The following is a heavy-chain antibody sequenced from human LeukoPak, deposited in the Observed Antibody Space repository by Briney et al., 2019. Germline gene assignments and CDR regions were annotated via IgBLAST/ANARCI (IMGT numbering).Heavy chain of an antibody. CDR2: ISSSSSYI. V-gene: IGHV3-21*01. CDR1: GFTFSSYS. J-gene: IGHJ4*02. D-gene: IGHD1-26*01. CDR3: ARDQIRVGARTPFDY. Sequence: NPGGSLRLSCAASGFTFSSYSMNWVRQAPGKGLEWVSSISSSSSYIYYADSVKGRFTISRDNAKNSLYLQMNSLRAEDTAVYYCARDQIRVGARTPFDYWGQGTLVTVSS.